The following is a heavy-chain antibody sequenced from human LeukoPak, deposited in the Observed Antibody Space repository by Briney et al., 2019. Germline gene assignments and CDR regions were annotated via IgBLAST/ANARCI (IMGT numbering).Heavy chain of an antibody. Sequence: GGSLSLSCAASGFTFSSYAVSWVRQARGEGLEWVSDISGSGGRTYYAVCVKGRFTISRDNSKNTLYLQMNSLKAEDTAVYDCAKGYYGSGSYGWFDYGGQGTLVTVSS. CDR2: ISGSGGRT. D-gene: IGHD3-10*01. CDR1: GFTFSSYA. V-gene: IGHV3-23*01. J-gene: IGHJ4*02. CDR3: AKGYYGSGSYGWFDY.